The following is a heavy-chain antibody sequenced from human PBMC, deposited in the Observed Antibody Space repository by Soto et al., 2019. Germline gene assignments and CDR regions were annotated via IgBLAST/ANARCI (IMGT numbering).Heavy chain of an antibody. CDR1: GFTFDDYA. CDR3: ANDARPIYRMVDNAFDI. D-gene: IGHD5-12*01. V-gene: IGHV3-9*01. CDR2: ISWNSGSI. J-gene: IGHJ3*02. Sequence: GGSLRLSCAASGFTFDDYAMHWVRQAPGKGLEWVSGISWNSGSIGYADSVKGRFTISRDNAKNSLYLQMNSLRAEDTALYYCANDARPIYRMVDNAFDIWGQGTMVTVSS.